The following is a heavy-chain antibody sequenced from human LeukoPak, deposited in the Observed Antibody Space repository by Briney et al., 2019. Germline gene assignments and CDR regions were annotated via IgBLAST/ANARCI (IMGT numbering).Heavy chain of an antibody. V-gene: IGHV1-2*02. Sequence: GASVKVSCKASGYTLTDYYLHWVRQAPGQGLEWMGWINPNSGDTNYAQKFQGRVTMTTDTSISAAYMELNKLKSDDTAVYYCARDGALDIWGQGTMVTVSS. CDR1: GYTLTDYY. CDR2: INPNSGDT. CDR3: ARDGALDI. J-gene: IGHJ3*02.